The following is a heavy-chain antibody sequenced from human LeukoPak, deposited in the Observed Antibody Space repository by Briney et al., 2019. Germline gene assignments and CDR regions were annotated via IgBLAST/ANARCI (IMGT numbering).Heavy chain of an antibody. D-gene: IGHD4-11*01. CDR2: INPNTGDT. Sequence: ASVKVSCKASGYTFCDYYIHWVRQAPGQGLEWMGWINPNTGDTNYAQKFRGRVTMTRDTSIRTAYMELNRLRSDDTAVYYCARRDYRDGENWGQGTLVTVSS. V-gene: IGHV1-2*02. CDR1: GYTFCDYY. J-gene: IGHJ4*02. CDR3: ARRDYRDGEN.